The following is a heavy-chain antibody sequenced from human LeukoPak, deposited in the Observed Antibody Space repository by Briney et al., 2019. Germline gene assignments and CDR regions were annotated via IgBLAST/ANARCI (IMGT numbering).Heavy chain of an antibody. CDR1: GYTFTGYY. CDR2: INPNSGGT. CDR3: ARDQDYYDSSGYYNWCDP. Sequence: ASVKVSCKAPGYTFTGYYMHWVRQAPGQGLEWMGWINPNSGGTNYAQKFQGRVTMTRDTSISTAYMDLSRLRSDDTAVYYCARDQDYYDSSGYYNWCDPWSRGTLVTVS. V-gene: IGHV1-2*02. D-gene: IGHD3-22*01. J-gene: IGHJ5*02.